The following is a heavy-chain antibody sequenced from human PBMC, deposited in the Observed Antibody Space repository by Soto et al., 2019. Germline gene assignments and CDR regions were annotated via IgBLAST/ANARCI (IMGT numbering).Heavy chain of an antibody. D-gene: IGHD6-13*01. CDR1: GYTFTSYG. V-gene: IGHV1-18*04. CDR3: ARDVGRSSSPQYYYYYGMDV. Sequence: ASVKVSCKACGYTFTSYGISWVRQAPGQGLEWMGWISAYNGNTNYAQKLQGRVTMTTDTSTSTAYMELRSLRSDDTAMYYCARDVGRSSSPQYYYYYGMDVWGQGTTVTDSS. J-gene: IGHJ6*02. CDR2: ISAYNGNT.